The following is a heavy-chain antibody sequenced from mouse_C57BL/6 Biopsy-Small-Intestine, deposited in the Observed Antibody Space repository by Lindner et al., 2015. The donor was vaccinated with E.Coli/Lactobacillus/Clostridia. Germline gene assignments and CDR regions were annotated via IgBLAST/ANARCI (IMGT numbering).Heavy chain of an antibody. CDR2: IDTNTGNP. CDR3: ARDLWDFWSRYSKENYYYDMDV. Sequence: VKVSCKASGYTFSDYALNWVRQAPGHGLEWMGWIDTNTGNPTYAQGFTGRFVFSLDTSVTTAYLQISSLKAEDTAVYYCARDLWDFWSRYSKENYYYDMDVWGQGTTVTVSS. CDR1: GYTFSDYA. V-gene: IGHV9-3*02. D-gene: IGHD2-4*01. J-gene: IGHJ1*01.